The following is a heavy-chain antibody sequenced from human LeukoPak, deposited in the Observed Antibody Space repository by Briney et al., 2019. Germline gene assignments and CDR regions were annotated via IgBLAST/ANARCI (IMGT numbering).Heavy chain of an antibody. CDR1: GFTFSSYA. CDR2: ISGSGGST. D-gene: IGHD2-2*02. V-gene: IGHV3-23*01. J-gene: IGHJ4*02. CDR3: AKDQVELGYCSSTSCYTFDY. Sequence: GASLRLSCAASGFTFSSYAMSWVRQAPGKGLEWVSAISGSGGSTYYADSVKGRSTISRDNSKNTLYLQMNSLRAEDTAVYYCAKDQVELGYCSSTSCYTFDYWGQGTLVTVSS.